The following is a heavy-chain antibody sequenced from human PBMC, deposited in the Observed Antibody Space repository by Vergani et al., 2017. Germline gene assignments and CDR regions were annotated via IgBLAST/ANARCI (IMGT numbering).Heavy chain of an antibody. V-gene: IGHV4-34*01. J-gene: IGHJ5*02. CDR1: GGSFSGYY. CDR3: ATKPLDYYDSSGYHSWFDP. Sequence: QVQLQQWGAGLLKPSETLSLTCAVYGGSFSGYYWSWIRQPPGKGLEWSGEINHSGSTNYNPSLKSRVTISVDTSKNQFSLKLSSVTAADTAVYYCATKPLDYYDSSGYHSWFDPWGQGTLVTVSS. CDR2: INHSGST. D-gene: IGHD3-22*01.